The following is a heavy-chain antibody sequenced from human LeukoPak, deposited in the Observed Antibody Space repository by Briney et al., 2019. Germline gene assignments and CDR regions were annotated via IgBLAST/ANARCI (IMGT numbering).Heavy chain of an antibody. CDR1: GGSISSYY. CDR2: IFYSGST. D-gene: IGHD5-12*01. CDR3: ARGVVHSGYGFDP. J-gene: IGHJ5*02. V-gene: IGHV4-59*01. Sequence: PSETLSLTCTVSGGSISSYYWSWLRQPPGKGLEWIGYIFYSGSTNYNPSLKSRVTISVDTSKNQFSLKLSSVTAADTAVYYCARGVVHSGYGFDPWGQGTLVTVSS.